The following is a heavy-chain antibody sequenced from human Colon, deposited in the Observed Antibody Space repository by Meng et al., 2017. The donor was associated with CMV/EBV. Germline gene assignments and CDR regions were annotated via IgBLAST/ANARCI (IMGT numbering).Heavy chain of an antibody. J-gene: IGHJ5*02. D-gene: IGHD2-21*01. V-gene: IGHV3-21*01. CDR3: ARSDVLADPLNWIDP. CDR1: GFTFNEYT. CDR2: ISRSSTYI. Sequence: GGSLRLSCAASGFTFNEYTMMWVRQSPGKGPEWFSSISRSSTYIYYADSVKGRFTISRDNAKNSLFLQMNSLRVEDTAIYYCARSDVLADPLNWIDPWGQGTLVTVSS.